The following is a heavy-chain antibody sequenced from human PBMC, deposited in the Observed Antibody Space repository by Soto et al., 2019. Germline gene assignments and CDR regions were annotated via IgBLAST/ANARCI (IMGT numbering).Heavy chain of an antibody. V-gene: IGHV3-23*01. CDR2: ISGSGSST. CDR1: GFTFSSYA. D-gene: IGHD2-2*01. J-gene: IGHJ4*02. Sequence: EVQLLESGGGRIQPGGSLRLSCAASGFTFSSYAMNWVRQVPGKGLQWVSGISGSGSSTYYSDSVRGRFTISRDNSRNTLYLQMSSLRVEDTALYYCAKGDRNQPAVVDYWGKGTLVTVSS. CDR3: AKGDRNQPAVVDY.